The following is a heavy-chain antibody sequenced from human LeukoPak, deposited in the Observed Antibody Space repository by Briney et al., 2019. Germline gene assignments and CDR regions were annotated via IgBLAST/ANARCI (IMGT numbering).Heavy chain of an antibody. V-gene: IGHV1-69*02. CDR3: ARGPCGVVRGSFDP. J-gene: IGHJ5*02. Sequence: SVKVSCKASGGTFSSYTISWVRQAPGQGLEWMGRIIPILGIANYARKFQGRVTITADKSTSTAYMELSSLRSEDTAVYYCARGPCGVVRGSFDPWGQGTLVTVSS. CDR2: IIPILGIA. CDR1: GGTFSSYT. D-gene: IGHD3-3*01.